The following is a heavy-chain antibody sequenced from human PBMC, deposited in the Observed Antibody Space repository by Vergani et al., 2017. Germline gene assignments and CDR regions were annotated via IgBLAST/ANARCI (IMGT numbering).Heavy chain of an antibody. CDR3: ARLYGRDSSGSKYFDY. Sequence: EVQLVQSGAEVKKPGESLKISCQISGYSFTNYWIVWVRQMPGNGLEWMGIIHPADSDPRYSPSFQGQVTISCDKSISTASLQRSSLRASDSAKYYCARLYGRDSSGSKYFDYWGQGTLVTVSS. J-gene: IGHJ4*02. V-gene: IGHV5-51*01. CDR1: GYSFTNYW. CDR2: IHPADSDP. D-gene: IGHD3-22*01.